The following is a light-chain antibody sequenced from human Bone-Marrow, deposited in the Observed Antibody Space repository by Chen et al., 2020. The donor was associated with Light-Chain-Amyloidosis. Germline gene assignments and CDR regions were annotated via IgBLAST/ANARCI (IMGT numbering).Light chain of an antibody. Sequence: SYVLTPPSSVSVAPGQTATIPFGGNNIGSTSVHWYQQTPGQAPLLVVYDDSDRPSGIPERLSGSNSGNTATLTISRVEAGDEADYYCQVWDRSSDRPVFGGGTKLTVL. CDR3: QVWDRSSDRPV. CDR1: NIGSTS. J-gene: IGLJ3*02. V-gene: IGLV3-21*02. CDR2: DDS.